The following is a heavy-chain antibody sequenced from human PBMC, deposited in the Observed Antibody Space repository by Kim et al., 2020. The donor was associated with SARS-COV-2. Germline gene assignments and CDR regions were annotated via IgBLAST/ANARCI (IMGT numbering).Heavy chain of an antibody. D-gene: IGHD5-12*01. CDR1: GGTFSSYA. J-gene: IGHJ6*02. CDR3: ARADVRRWLQLLNYYYGMDV. V-gene: IGHV1-69*13. Sequence: SVKVSCKASGGTFSSYAISWVRQAPGQGLEWMGGIIPIFGTANYAQKFQGRVTITADESTSTAYMELSSLRSEDTAVYYCARADVRRWLQLLNYYYGMDVWGQGTTVTVSS. CDR2: IIPIFGTA.